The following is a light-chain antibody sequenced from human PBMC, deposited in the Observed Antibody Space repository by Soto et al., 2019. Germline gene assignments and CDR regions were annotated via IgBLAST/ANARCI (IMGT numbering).Light chain of an antibody. J-gene: IGKJ1*01. Sequence: EVVLTQSPATLSLSPGEIATLSCRASQSVSSNLAWYQQKPGQAPRLLIYGASTSATGIPARFSGSGSGTEFTITISRLEPEDFAVYYCQQYGSSGTFGQGTKVDIK. CDR3: QQYGSSGT. CDR2: GAS. CDR1: QSVSSN. V-gene: IGKV3-20*01.